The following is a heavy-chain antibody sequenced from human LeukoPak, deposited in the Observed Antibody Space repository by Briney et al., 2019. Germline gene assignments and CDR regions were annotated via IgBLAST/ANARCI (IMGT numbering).Heavy chain of an antibody. D-gene: IGHD3-22*01. CDR3: ARHVVALGFDY. CDR2: ITTSSSYI. Sequence: GGSLRLSCAASGFTFSTYTMNWVRQAPGKGLEWVSSITTSSSYIYYADSVKGRFTISRDNAKNSLYLQMNSLRAVDTAVYYCARHVVALGFDYWGQGTLVTVSS. CDR1: GFTFSTYT. J-gene: IGHJ4*02. V-gene: IGHV3-21*01.